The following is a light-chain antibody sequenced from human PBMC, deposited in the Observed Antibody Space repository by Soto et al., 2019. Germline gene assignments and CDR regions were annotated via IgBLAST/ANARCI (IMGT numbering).Light chain of an antibody. CDR1: KLGDKF. CDR2: QDT. CDR3: QAWDSSTAV. J-gene: IGLJ2*01. V-gene: IGLV3-1*01. Sequence: SYELTQPTSMSVSPGQTASITCSGDKLGDKFAFWYQQKPRQSPVLVIYQDTKRPSGIPERFSGSNSGNTATLTISGTQALDEANNYCQAWDSSTAVFGGGTKLTAL.